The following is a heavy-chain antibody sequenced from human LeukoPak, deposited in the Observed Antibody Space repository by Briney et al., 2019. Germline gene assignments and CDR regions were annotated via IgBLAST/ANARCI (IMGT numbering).Heavy chain of an antibody. CDR3: ALSGYYYDSSGYYYFDY. V-gene: IGHV3-23*01. J-gene: IGHJ4*02. D-gene: IGHD3-22*01. Sequence: TGGSLRLSCAASGFTFSSYAMSWVRQAPGKGLEWASAISGSGGSTYYADSVKGRFTISRDNSKNTLYLQMNSLRAEDTAVYYCALSGYYYDSSGYYYFDYWGQGTLVTVSS. CDR2: ISGSGGST. CDR1: GFTFSSYA.